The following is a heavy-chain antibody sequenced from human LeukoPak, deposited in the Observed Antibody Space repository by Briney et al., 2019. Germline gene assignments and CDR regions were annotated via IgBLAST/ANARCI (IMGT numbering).Heavy chain of an antibody. CDR2: ISYDGSNK. J-gene: IGHJ6*03. D-gene: IGHD6-13*01. V-gene: IGHV3-30*04. CDR1: GFTFSRYS. Sequence: GGSLRLSCAASGFTFSRYSIHWVRQAPGKGLEWVAVISYDGSNKYYADSVRGRFTISRDNSKNGLYLQMNSLRPDDTAIYYCAREGFASSWLYYYYYMDVWGKGTTVTVSS. CDR3: AREGFASSWLYYYYYMDV.